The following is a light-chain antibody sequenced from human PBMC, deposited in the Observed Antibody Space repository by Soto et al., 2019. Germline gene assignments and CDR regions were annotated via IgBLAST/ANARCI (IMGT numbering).Light chain of an antibody. CDR2: EVD. J-gene: IGLJ3*02. CDR1: YTDVGGYNR. CDR3: VSYIESSLTHWV. Sequence: QSALTQPASVSGSPGQSITISCTGTYTDVGGYNRVSWYQHHAGKGPKMLIFEVDNRPSGISDRFSGSKSGDTASLTISALQAEDEADYYCVSYIESSLTHWVFGGGTKVTVL. V-gene: IGLV2-14*01.